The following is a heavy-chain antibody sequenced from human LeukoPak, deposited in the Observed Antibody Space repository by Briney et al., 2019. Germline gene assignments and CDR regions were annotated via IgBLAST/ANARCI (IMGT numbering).Heavy chain of an antibody. J-gene: IGHJ6*03. V-gene: IGHV4-59*11. Sequence: SETLSLTCAVSGVSISSHYWSWIRQPPGKGLEWIGYIYYSGSTNYNPSLKSRVTISVDTSKNQFSLKLSSVTAADTAVYYCARGPYYYYYYMDVWGKGTTVTVSS. CDR3: ARGPYYYYYYMDV. CDR1: GVSISSHY. CDR2: IYYSGST.